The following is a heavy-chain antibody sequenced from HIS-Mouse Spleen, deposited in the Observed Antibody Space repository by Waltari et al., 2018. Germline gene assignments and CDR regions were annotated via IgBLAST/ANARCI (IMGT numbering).Heavy chain of an antibody. V-gene: IGHV4-39*07. CDR3: AREIPYSSSWYDWYFDL. CDR1: GGSISSSSYY. D-gene: IGHD6-13*01. CDR2: IYYSGCT. J-gene: IGHJ2*01. Sequence: QLQLQESGPGLVKPSETLSLTCTVSGGSISSSSYYWGWIRQPPGKGLEWIGSIYYSGCTYDNRYLKSRVTISVDTSKNQFSLKLSSVTAADTAVYYCAREIPYSSSWYDWYFDLWGRGTLVTVSS.